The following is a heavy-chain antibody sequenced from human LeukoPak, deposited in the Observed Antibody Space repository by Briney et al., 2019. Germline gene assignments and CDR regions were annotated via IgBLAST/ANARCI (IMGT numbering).Heavy chain of an antibody. CDR1: GFTFSNYW. CDR2: IKEDGSDK. D-gene: IGHD5-24*01. Sequence: GGSLRLSCAASGFTFSNYWMSWVRQAPGKGLEWVANIKEDGSDKYYVDSVKGRFTISRDNAKNSQYLQMNSLRAEDTAVYYCARDTGYNTFDYWGQGTLVTASS. J-gene: IGHJ4*02. CDR3: ARDTGYNTFDY. V-gene: IGHV3-7*05.